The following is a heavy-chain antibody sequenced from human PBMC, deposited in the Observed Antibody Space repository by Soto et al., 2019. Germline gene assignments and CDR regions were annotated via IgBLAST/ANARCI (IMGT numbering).Heavy chain of an antibody. CDR3: ARGWETVGSTTPFAY. Sequence: QVQLVQSGAEVKKPGASVKVSCKASGYTFTNYGISWVRQAPGQGLEWMGGIIPIFGTPNYAQKFQGRVTITADKSTSTAYMEVRNLRSDDTAVYYCARGWETVGSTTPFAYWGQGTLVTVSS. V-gene: IGHV1-69*06. CDR1: GYTFTNYG. D-gene: IGHD1-26*01. CDR2: IIPIFGTP. J-gene: IGHJ4*02.